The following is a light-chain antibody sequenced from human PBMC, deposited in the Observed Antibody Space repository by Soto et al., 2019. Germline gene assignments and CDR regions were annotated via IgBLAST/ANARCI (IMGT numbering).Light chain of an antibody. V-gene: IGKV3-15*01. J-gene: IGKJ4*01. Sequence: EIVMTQSPATLSVSPGETATLSCRASQSVAFHLAWYQQKPGQGPRLLIYGAFTRATGIPARFSGSGSGTEFPLTFSSLQSEDFAVYYCQQYKKWPPLTFGGGTKVEIK. CDR2: GAF. CDR1: QSVAFH. CDR3: QQYKKWPPLT.